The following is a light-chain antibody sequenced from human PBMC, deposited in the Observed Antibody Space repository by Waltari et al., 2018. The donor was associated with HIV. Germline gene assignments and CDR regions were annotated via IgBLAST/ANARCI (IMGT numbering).Light chain of an antibody. CDR1: QSFNSGY. CDR2: DTS. V-gene: IGKV3-20*01. J-gene: IGKJ4*01. Sequence: EIVLAQSPGTLSLSPGERAILSCRASQSFNSGYLAWYQRKPGQAPRLLIFDTSRRASGIPDRFSGSGSGTDFTLTINSLEAEDAATYYCHQTGSLPLTFGGGTKVEIK. CDR3: HQTGSLPLT.